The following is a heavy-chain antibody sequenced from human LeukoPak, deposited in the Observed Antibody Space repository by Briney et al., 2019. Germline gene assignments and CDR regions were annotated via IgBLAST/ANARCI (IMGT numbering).Heavy chain of an antibody. D-gene: IGHD3-22*01. Sequence: ASVKVSCKASGYTFTSYGISWVRQAPGQGLEWMGWISAYNGNTNYAQKLQGRVTMTTDTSTSTAYMELRSLRSDDTAVYYCARSGDSSGYYMNSYYFDYWGQGTLVTVSS. J-gene: IGHJ4*02. V-gene: IGHV1-18*01. CDR2: ISAYNGNT. CDR1: GYTFTSYG. CDR3: ARSGDSSGYYMNSYYFDY.